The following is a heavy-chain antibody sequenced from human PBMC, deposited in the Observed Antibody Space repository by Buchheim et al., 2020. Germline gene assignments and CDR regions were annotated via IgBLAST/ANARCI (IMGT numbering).Heavy chain of an antibody. V-gene: IGHV3-23*01. CDR3: ARVGSIYYYYYGMDV. Sequence: EVQLLESGGGLVQPGGSLRLSCAASGFTFNHYGMSWVRQTPGRGLEWVSIITGSGDRADYAESVKGRFTISRDNDKNTLYLQMNSLSAEDTAVYYCARVGSIYYYYYGMDVWGQGTT. CDR2: ITGSGDRA. J-gene: IGHJ6*02. CDR1: GFTFNHYG. D-gene: IGHD3-16*01.